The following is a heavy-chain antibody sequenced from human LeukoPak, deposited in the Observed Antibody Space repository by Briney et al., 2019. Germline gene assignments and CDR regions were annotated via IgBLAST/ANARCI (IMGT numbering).Heavy chain of an antibody. CDR2: ISYDGSNK. CDR3: ARASCSGGSCYSGY. Sequence: GGSLRLSCAASGFTFSSYAMHWVRQAPGKGLEWVAVISYDGSNKYYADSVKGRFTISRDTSKNTLYLQMNSLRAEDTAVYYCARASCSGGSCYSGYWGQGTLVTVSS. D-gene: IGHD2-15*01. CDR1: GFTFSSYA. J-gene: IGHJ4*02. V-gene: IGHV3-30-3*01.